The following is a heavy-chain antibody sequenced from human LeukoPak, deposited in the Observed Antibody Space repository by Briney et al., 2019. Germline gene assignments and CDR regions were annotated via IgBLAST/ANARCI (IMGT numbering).Heavy chain of an antibody. CDR1: GGTFSSYA. Sequence: SSVKVSCKASGGTFSSYAISWVRQAPGQGLEWMGGIIPIFGTANYAQKFQGRVTITTDESTSTAYMELSSLRSEDTAVYYCARSLWWYTEDAFDISGQATMVTVSS. CDR2: IIPIFGTA. D-gene: IGHD4-23*01. V-gene: IGHV1-69*05. J-gene: IGHJ3*02. CDR3: ARSLWWYTEDAFDI.